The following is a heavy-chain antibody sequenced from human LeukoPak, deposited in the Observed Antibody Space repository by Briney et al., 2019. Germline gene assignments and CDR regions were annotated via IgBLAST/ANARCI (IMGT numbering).Heavy chain of an antibody. J-gene: IGHJ4*02. V-gene: IGHV3-23*01. CDR3: ANIYYDSSPDY. D-gene: IGHD3-22*01. Sequence: GGSLRLSCAASGFTFSSYGMHWVRQAPGKGLEWVSAISGSGGSTYYADSVKGRFTISRDNSKNTLYLQMNSLRAEDTAVYYCANIYYDSSPDYWGQGTLVTVSS. CDR1: GFTFSSYG. CDR2: ISGSGGST.